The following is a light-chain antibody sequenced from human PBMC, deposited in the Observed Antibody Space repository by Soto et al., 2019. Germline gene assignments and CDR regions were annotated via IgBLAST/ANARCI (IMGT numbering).Light chain of an antibody. CDR1: SSDVGIYNL. V-gene: IGLV2-23*01. J-gene: IGLJ1*01. CDR3: CSYAGSSTLYV. CDR2: EGS. Sequence: ALTQPASVSGSPGQSITISCTGTSSDVGIYNLVSWYQQHPGKGTKVIVYEGSERPSGVSNRFSGSKSGNTASLTISGLHPEDEADYYCCSYAGSSTLYVFGTGTKVTVL.